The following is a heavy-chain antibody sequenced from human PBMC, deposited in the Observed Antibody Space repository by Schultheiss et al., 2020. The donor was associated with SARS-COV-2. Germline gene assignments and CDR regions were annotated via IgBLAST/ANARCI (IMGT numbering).Heavy chain of an antibody. Sequence: ASVKVSCKASGYTFTSYGISWVRQAPGQGLEWMGWISAYNGNTNYAQKLQGRVTITRDTSASTAYMELSSLRSEDTAVYYCATDPSGGSAFDIWGQGTMVTVSS. V-gene: IGHV1-18*01. CDR3: ATDPSGGSAFDI. CDR1: GYTFTSYG. CDR2: ISAYNGNT. D-gene: IGHD1-14*01. J-gene: IGHJ3*02.